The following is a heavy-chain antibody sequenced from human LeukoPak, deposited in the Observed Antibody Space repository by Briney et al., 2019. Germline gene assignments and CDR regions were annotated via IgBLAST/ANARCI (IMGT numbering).Heavy chain of an antibody. CDR3: ARDLGYTFGYTSDY. D-gene: IGHD5-18*01. CDR2: ISSSSSYT. J-gene: IGHJ4*02. CDR1: GFTFSSYW. Sequence: GGSLRLSCVVSGFTFSSYWMSWVRQAPGKGLEWVSYISSSSSYTNYADSVKGRFTISRDNAKNSLYLQMNSLRAEDTAVYYCARDLGYTFGYTSDYWGQGTLVTVSS. V-gene: IGHV3-21*05.